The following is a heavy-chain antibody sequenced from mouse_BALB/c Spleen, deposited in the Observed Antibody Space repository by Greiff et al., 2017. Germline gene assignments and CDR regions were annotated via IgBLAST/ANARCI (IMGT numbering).Heavy chain of an antibody. CDR3: AKQGSSSFRFAY. V-gene: IGHV5-6-2*01. CDR1: GFTFSSYY. Sequence: EVQLVESGGGLVKPGGSLKLSCAASGFTFSSYYMSWVRQTPEKRLELVAAISSNGGSTYYPDTVKGRFTISRDNAKNTLYLQMSSLKSEDTALYYCAKQGSSSFRFAYWGQGTLVTVSA. J-gene: IGHJ3*01. CDR2: ISSNGGST. D-gene: IGHD1-1*01.